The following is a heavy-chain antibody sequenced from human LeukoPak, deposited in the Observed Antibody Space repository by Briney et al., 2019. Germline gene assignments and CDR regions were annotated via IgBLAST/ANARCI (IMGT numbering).Heavy chain of an antibody. Sequence: GESLKISCKGSGYSFTSYWISWVCQMPGKGLEWMGRIDPSDSYTNYSPSFQGHVTISADKSISTAYLQWSSLKASDTAMYYCARHFHVYYDSSGYLDPWGQGTLVTVSS. CDR1: GYSFTSYW. CDR3: ARHFHVYYDSSGYLDP. V-gene: IGHV5-10-1*01. CDR2: IDPSDSYT. D-gene: IGHD3-22*01. J-gene: IGHJ5*02.